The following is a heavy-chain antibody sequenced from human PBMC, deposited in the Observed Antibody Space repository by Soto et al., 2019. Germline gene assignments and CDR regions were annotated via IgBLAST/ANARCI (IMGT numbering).Heavy chain of an antibody. CDR2: TYYRSRWYN. CDR3: AGTTSLQWYYMGV. V-gene: IGHV6-1*01. Sequence: QVQLQQSSPGLVRPSQTLSLTCAISGDSVSSNSAAWNWIRQSPSRGLEWLGRTYYRSRWYNDYAVSVESRITVNPDTAKTQCTLHLKSVTPEDTAVYYGAGTTSLQWYYMGVWDKGTTVTVSS. CDR1: GDSVSSNSAA. D-gene: IGHD4-17*01. J-gene: IGHJ6*03.